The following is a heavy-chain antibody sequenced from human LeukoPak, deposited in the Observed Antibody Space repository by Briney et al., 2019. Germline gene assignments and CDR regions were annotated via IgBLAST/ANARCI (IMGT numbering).Heavy chain of an antibody. CDR2: INSDGSST. CDR3: ARDRTQLTQGSYFDY. CDR1: GFTFSSYW. D-gene: IGHD5-18*01. V-gene: IGHV3-74*01. Sequence: GGSLRLSCAASGFTFSSYWMRWVRQAPGKGLVWVSRINSDGSSTSYADSVKGRFTISRDNAKNTLYLQMNSLRAEDTAVYYCARDRTQLTQGSYFDYWGQGTLVTVSS. J-gene: IGHJ4*02.